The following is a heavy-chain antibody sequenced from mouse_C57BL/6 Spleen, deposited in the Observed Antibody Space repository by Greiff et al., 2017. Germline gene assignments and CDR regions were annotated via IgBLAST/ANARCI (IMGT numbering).Heavy chain of an antibody. D-gene: IGHD1-1*01. Sequence: VQLQQSGAELVKPGASLKISCKASGYAFSSYWMNWVKQRPGKGLEWIGQIYPGDGDTNYNGKFKGKATLTADKSSSTAYMQLSSLTSEDSAVYFGAKEGERGYGSSKGYFDYWGQGTTLTVSS. CDR1: GYAFSSYW. V-gene: IGHV1-80*01. J-gene: IGHJ2*01. CDR2: IYPGDGDT. CDR3: AKEGERGYGSSKGYFDY.